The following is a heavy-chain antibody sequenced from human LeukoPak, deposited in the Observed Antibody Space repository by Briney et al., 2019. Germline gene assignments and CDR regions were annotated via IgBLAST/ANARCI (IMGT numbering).Heavy chain of an antibody. J-gene: IGHJ4*02. D-gene: IGHD1-1*01. CDR3: AKVEGASKASVY. CDR2: ISGSSTI. V-gene: IGHV3-48*01. Sequence: GGSLRLSCAASGFTFSSYSMNWVRQAPGKGLEWVSYISGSSTIYYADSVKGRFTISRDNSKNTLYLQMYSLRAEDTAVYYCAKVEGASKASVYWGQGALVTVSS. CDR1: GFTFSSYS.